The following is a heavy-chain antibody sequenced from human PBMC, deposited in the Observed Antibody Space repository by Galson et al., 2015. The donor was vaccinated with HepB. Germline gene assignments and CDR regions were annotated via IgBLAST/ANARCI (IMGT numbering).Heavy chain of an antibody. D-gene: IGHD1-1*01. J-gene: IGHJ4*02. Sequence: SLRLSCAASGFTFSLYAMSWVRQAPGKGLEWVSATVGITGNTYYAASVKGRFTISRDNSKNTLYLQMNSLRAEDTAVYYCAKSVTRRGSHNFPHFDYWGQGSLVTVSS. CDR2: TVGITGNT. CDR1: GFTFSLYA. CDR3: AKSVTRRGSHNFPHFDY. V-gene: IGHV3-23*01.